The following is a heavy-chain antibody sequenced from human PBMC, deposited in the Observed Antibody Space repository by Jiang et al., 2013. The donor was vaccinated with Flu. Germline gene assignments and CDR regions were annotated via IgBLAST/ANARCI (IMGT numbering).Heavy chain of an antibody. J-gene: IGHJ4*02. CDR3: ARGYDDVLTGYPYYFDY. Sequence: GSGLVKPSQTLSLTCAVSGASISSGGYSWSWIRQPPGKGLEWIGYVYHSGGTYYNPSLKRRLSISVDRAKNQFSLKLSSVTAADTAVYHCARGYDDVLTGYPYYFDYWGQGTLVTVSS. CDR1: GASISSGGYS. V-gene: IGHV4-30-2*01. CDR2: VYHSGGT. D-gene: IGHD3-9*01.